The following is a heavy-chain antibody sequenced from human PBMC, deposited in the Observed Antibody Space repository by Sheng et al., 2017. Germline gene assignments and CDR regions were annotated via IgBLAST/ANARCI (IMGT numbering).Heavy chain of an antibody. Sequence: EVQLVESGGGLVQPGGSLRLSCAASGFTFSSYWMSWVRQAPGKGLEWVANIKQDGSEKYYVDSVKGRFTISRDNAKNSLYLQMNSLRAEDTAVYYCARDRGNCSSTSCYNHYYYMDVWGKGTTVTVSS. CDR1: GFTFSSYW. CDR3: ARDRGNCSSTSCYNHYYYMDV. J-gene: IGHJ6*03. CDR2: IKQDGSEK. D-gene: IGHD2-2*01. V-gene: IGHV3-7*01.